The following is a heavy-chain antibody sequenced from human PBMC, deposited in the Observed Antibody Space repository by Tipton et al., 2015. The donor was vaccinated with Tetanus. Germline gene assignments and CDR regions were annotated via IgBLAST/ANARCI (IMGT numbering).Heavy chain of an antibody. CDR1: GDSISTNNYY. D-gene: IGHD2-8*02. V-gene: IGHV4-39*01. CDR3: ARPKNLLAVSGSDY. Sequence: TLSLTCTVSGDSISTNNYYWGWIRQPPGKGLQWIGTLHSSGTTYYNPSLKSRVTISVDRSKNQFSLKVGSVTAADTAVYYCARPKNLLAVSGSDYWGPGTLVTVSS. J-gene: IGHJ4*02. CDR2: LHSSGTT.